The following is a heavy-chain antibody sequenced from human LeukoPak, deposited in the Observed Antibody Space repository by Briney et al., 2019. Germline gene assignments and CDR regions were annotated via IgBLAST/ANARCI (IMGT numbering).Heavy chain of an antibody. V-gene: IGHV1-69*13. CDR3: ASGGVTVYSYGPDY. J-gene: IGHJ4*02. CDR1: GGILSKWS. Sequence: WASVKVSCRASGGILSKWSISWVRQAPGQGLEWVGTIIPEFDEAHYAQKLQGRVTISADDSATAAYLELSSLRSDDTAVYYCASGGVTVYSYGPDYWGQGTLVAVSS. CDR2: IIPEFDEA. D-gene: IGHD5-18*01.